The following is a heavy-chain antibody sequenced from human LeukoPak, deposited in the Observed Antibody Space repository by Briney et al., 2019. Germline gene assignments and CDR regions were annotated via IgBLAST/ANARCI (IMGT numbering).Heavy chain of an antibody. CDR1: GFTFSSYA. V-gene: IGHV3-23*01. D-gene: IGHD3-10*01. CDR2: ISGSGGST. Sequence: GGSLRLSCAASGFTFSSYAMSWVRQAPGKGLGWVSAISGSGGSTYYADSVKGRFTISRDNSKNTLYLQMNSLRAEDTAVYYCAKGRVYYGSGRDAFDIWGQGTMVTVSS. CDR3: AKGRVYYGSGRDAFDI. J-gene: IGHJ3*02.